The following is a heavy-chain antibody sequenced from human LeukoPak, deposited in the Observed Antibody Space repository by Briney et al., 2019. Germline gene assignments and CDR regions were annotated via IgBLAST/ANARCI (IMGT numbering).Heavy chain of an antibody. CDR2: IYYSGST. J-gene: IGHJ5*02. CDR3: ARSRRINSSSWGRQYWFDP. Sequence: SETLSLTCTVSGGSISSSSYYWGWIRQPPGKGLEWIGSIYYSGSTYYNPSLKSRVTISVDTSKNQFSLKLSSVTAADTAVYYCARSRRINSSSWGRQYWFDPWGQGTLVTVSS. V-gene: IGHV4-39*01. D-gene: IGHD6-13*01. CDR1: GGSISSSSYY.